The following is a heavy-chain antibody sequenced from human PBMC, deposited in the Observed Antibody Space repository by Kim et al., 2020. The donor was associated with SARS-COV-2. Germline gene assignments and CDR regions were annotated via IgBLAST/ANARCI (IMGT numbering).Heavy chain of an antibody. D-gene: IGHD1-1*01. V-gene: IGHV4-59*08. Sequence: SETLSLTCTVSGASISSFYWSWIRQPPGKGLEWIGYIFYSGITNYNPSLKSRVTISVDTSKTQFSLKLTSVTAADTAVYYCAKSTTSNVNAFDIWGQGT. CDR1: GASISSFY. CDR2: IFYSGIT. J-gene: IGHJ3*02. CDR3: AKSTTSNVNAFDI.